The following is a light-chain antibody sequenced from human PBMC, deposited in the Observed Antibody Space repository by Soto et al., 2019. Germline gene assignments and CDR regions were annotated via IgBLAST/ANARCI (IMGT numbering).Light chain of an antibody. CDR3: QQCGSSPPT. V-gene: IGKV3-20*01. Sequence: EIVLTQSPATLSVSPGERATLSCRASQGIFYNLAWFQQRPGQAPRLLIYGASSRATGVPDSFSGSGSGTDFTLTISGLEPEDFAVYYCQQCGSSPPTFGQGTKVDIK. CDR2: GAS. J-gene: IGKJ1*01. CDR1: QGIFYN.